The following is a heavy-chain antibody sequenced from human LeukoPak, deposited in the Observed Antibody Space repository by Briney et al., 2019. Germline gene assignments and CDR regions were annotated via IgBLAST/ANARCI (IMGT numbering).Heavy chain of an antibody. J-gene: IGHJ4*02. CDR3: ARDPRGQGDYYFDY. V-gene: IGHV3-23*01. Sequence: QTGGSLRLSRAASGFTFSSYAMSWVRQAPGKGLEWVSGISGSGGGRYYADPVKGRFTISRDKSKNTLSLQMNSLRAEDTAVYYCARDPRGQGDYYFDYWGQGTLVTVSS. CDR1: GFTFSSYA. CDR2: ISGSGGGR. D-gene: IGHD2-21*02.